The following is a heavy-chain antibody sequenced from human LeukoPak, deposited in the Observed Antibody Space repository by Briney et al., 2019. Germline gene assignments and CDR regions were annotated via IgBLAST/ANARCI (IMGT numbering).Heavy chain of an antibody. J-gene: IGHJ3*02. D-gene: IGHD3-9*01. Sequence: GGSLRLSCAASGFTFSSYAMHWVRQAPGKGLEWVAVISYDGSNKYYADSVKGRFTISRDNSKNTLYLQMNSLRAEDTAVYYCAREYYDILTGYHDAFDIWGQGTMVTVS. CDR1: GFTFSSYA. V-gene: IGHV3-30*04. CDR2: ISYDGSNK. CDR3: AREYYDILTGYHDAFDI.